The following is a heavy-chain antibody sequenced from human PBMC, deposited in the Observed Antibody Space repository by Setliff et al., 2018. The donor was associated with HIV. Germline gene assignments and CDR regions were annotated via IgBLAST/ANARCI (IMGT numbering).Heavy chain of an antibody. CDR2: VYPGDSDT. D-gene: IGHD6-6*01. Sequence: GESLKISCKASGYSFANYWVAWVRQKPGKGLELMGLVYPGDSDTRYSPAFQGQVTISADKSISTAYLQWSSLKASDTAMYYCVRPLGRSSSQGWFDPWGQGTLVTVSS. CDR1: GYSFANYW. CDR3: VRPLGRSSSQGWFDP. J-gene: IGHJ5*02. V-gene: IGHV5-51*01.